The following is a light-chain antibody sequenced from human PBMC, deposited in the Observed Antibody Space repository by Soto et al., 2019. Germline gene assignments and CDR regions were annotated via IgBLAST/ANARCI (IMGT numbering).Light chain of an antibody. CDR2: GPS. CDR1: QSVSSN. Sequence: EIVMTQSPGTLSVSPGERATLSCRPSQSVSSNLACYQQKPGQAPSLLIYGPSTRATGIPARFSGTGSGTEFTLTISSLQSEDFAFYYCEQYSNWPGTLGLGTKVEIK. V-gene: IGKV3-15*01. CDR3: EQYSNWPGT. J-gene: IGKJ1*01.